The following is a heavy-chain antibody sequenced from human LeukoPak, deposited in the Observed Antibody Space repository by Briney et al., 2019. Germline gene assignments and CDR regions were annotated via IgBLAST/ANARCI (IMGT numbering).Heavy chain of an antibody. CDR1: GGSISSSSYY. D-gene: IGHD3-3*01. J-gene: IGHJ4*02. Sequence: PSETLSLTCTVSGGSISSSSYYWGWIRQPPGKGLEWIGSIYYSGSTYYNPSLKSRVTISVDTSKNQFSLKLSSVTAADTAVYYCARAPRAYDFWSGYYMVFDYWGQGTLVTVSS. V-gene: IGHV4-39*07. CDR3: ARAPRAYDFWSGYYMVFDY. CDR2: IYYSGST.